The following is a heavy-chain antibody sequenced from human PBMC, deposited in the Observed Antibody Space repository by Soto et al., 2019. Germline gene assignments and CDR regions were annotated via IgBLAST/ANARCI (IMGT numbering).Heavy chain of an antibody. J-gene: IGHJ4*02. V-gene: IGHV3-23*01. CDR2: LSGSGTMR. D-gene: IGHD1-1*01. CDR3: AKEAEENENVPIPGDN. Sequence: QAGGSLRLSCAASGFSFRNYAMTWVRQAPGKGLEWVSGLSGSGTMRYYADSVRGRFIISRGNAKNTLFLQMDNLRVEDSAVYYCAKEAEENENVPIPGDNWGQGTPVTVSS. CDR1: GFSFRNYA.